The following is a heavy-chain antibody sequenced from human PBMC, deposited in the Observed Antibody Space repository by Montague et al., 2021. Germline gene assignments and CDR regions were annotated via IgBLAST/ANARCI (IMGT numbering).Heavy chain of an antibody. CDR2: VRHIGST. J-gene: IGHJ4*02. CDR1: GGSLSEYS. Sequence: SETLSLTCGVYGGSLSEYSWTWIRQSPAKGLEWIGEVRHIGSTNYNPSLKSRVTMSVDKSKNQFSLKLRSVTAADTAVYYCASDRGPFDYWGQGTVVTVSS. CDR3: ASDRGPFDY. V-gene: IGHV4-34*01. D-gene: IGHD3-10*01.